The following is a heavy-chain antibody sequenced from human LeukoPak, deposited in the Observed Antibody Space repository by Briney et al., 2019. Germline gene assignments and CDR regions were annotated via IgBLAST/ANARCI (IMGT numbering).Heavy chain of an antibody. D-gene: IGHD3-22*01. CDR2: IYPGDSDT. J-gene: IGHJ5*02. Sequence: GESLKISCKGSGYNFTDYWIGWVRQMPGKGLEWMGIIYPGDSDTRYSPSFQGQVTISVDKSLNTAYLQWTSLKASDSAMYYCARRLYYYESSGYFLGWFDPWGQGTLFTVSS. CDR3: ARRLYYYESSGYFLGWFDP. V-gene: IGHV5-51*01. CDR1: GYNFTDYW.